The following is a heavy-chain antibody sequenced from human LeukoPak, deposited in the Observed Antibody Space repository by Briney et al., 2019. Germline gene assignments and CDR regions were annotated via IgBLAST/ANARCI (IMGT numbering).Heavy chain of an antibody. V-gene: IGHV3-23*01. CDR1: GFTFSSYA. Sequence: GGSLRLSCAASGFTFSSYAMSWVRQAPGKGREWVSAISGSGGSTYHADSVKGRFTISRDNSKNTLYLQMNSLRAEDTAVYYCAKGAAIFRTELNYFDYWAREPWSPSPQ. CDR3: AKGAAIFRTELNYFDY. CDR2: ISGSGGST. D-gene: IGHD1-26*01. J-gene: IGHJ4*02.